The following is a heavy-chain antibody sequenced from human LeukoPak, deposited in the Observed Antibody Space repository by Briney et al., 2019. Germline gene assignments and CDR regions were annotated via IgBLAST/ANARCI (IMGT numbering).Heavy chain of an antibody. V-gene: IGHV3-23*01. D-gene: IGHD3-10*01. CDR2: ISGSGGST. CDR1: GFTFSSYA. CDR3: AKRVVRGVPGGKDDY. J-gene: IGHJ4*02. Sequence: GGSLRPSCATSGFTFSSYAMSWVRQAPGKGLEWVSAISGSGGSTYYTDSVKGRFTISRDNSKNTLYLQMNSLRAEDTAVYYCAKRVVRGVPGGKDDYWGQGTLVTVSS.